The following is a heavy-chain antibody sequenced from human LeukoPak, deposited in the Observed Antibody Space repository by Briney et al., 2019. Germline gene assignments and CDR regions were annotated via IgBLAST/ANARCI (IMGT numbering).Heavy chain of an antibody. D-gene: IGHD2-21*01. J-gene: IGHJ6*02. Sequence: GGSLRLSCAASGFTFSNYGMHWVRQAPGKALEWVAVIWYDGSNKYHADSVKGRFTISRDNSKNTLYLQMNSLRAEDTAVYYCAKDLEGGEVSGPAHYYYYGMDVWGQGTTVTVSS. CDR3: AKDLEGGEVSGPAHYYYYGMDV. CDR2: IWYDGSNK. V-gene: IGHV3-30*02. CDR1: GFTFSNYG.